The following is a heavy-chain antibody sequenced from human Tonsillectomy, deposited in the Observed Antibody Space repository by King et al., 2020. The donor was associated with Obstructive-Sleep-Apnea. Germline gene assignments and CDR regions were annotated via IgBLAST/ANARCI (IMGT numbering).Heavy chain of an antibody. J-gene: IGHJ4*02. D-gene: IGHD2-2*01. CDR2: IYYSGTT. Sequence: HLQLQESGPGLVKPSETLSLTCTVSGGSISSDSYYWGWIRQPPGKGLEWIGSIYYSGTTYYNPSLKSRVTISADTSKNHFSLQLSSVTAADTAVYYCARDPFRVVVPAAIPVSTFDYWGQGTLVTVSS. CDR1: GGSISSDSYY. V-gene: IGHV4-39*07. CDR3: ARDPFRVVVPAAIPVSTFDY.